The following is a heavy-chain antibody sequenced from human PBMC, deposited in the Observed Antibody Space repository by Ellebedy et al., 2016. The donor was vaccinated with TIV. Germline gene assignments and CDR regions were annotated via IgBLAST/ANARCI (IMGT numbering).Heavy chain of an antibody. D-gene: IGHD4-11*01. Sequence: ASVKVSXXASGYTFTGYSIHWVRQAPGQGLEWMGWINPNSGGTNYAQKFQGRVTMTRDTSISTAYMELSRLRSDDTAVYYCARNLKHMGLGWGQGTLVTVSS. CDR2: INPNSGGT. J-gene: IGHJ4*02. V-gene: IGHV1-2*02. CDR3: ARNLKHMGLG. CDR1: GYTFTGYS.